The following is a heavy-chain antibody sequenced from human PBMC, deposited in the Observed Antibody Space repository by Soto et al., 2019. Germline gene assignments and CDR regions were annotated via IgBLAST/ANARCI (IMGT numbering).Heavy chain of an antibody. V-gene: IGHV3-23*01. CDR3: AKDWDYDILTGYYGGWFDP. Sequence: GESLKISCAASGFTFSSYAMSWVRQAPGKGLEWVSAISGSGGSTYYADSVKGRFTISRDNSKNTLYLQMNSLRAEDTAVYYCAKDWDYDILTGYYGGWFDPWGQGTLVTVSS. J-gene: IGHJ5*02. CDR2: ISGSGGST. CDR1: GFTFSSYA. D-gene: IGHD3-9*01.